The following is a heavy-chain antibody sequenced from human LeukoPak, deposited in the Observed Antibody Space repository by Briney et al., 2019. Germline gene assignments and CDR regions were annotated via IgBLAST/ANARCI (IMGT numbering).Heavy chain of an antibody. D-gene: IGHD2-2*01. Sequence: GGSLRLSCAASGFTASSNYMSWGRQAPGKGLEYVSAITNRGCSTYYADSVKGRFTIARDNSKNTVYLQMGSLRAEDMAVYYCARVSTTSCYDYWGQGTLVTVSS. J-gene: IGHJ4*02. CDR1: GFTASSNY. V-gene: IGHV3-64*02. CDR2: ITNRGCST. CDR3: ARVSTTSCYDY.